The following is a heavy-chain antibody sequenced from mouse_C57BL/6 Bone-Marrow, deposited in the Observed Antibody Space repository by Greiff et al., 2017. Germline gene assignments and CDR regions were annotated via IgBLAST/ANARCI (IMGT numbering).Heavy chain of an antibody. CDR3: AADWGSFDG. CDR1: GYTFTDYE. D-gene: IGHD4-1*01. J-gene: IGHJ2*01. V-gene: IGHV1-15*01. CDR2: IVPETGGT. Sequence: QVQLQQSGAELVRPGASVTLSCNASGYTFTDYEMHWVKQTPVHGLEWIGAIVPETGGTAYNQKLKGKAILTADKSSSTAYMELRSLTSEDTAIYYCAADWGSFDGWGPGTTLTVSS.